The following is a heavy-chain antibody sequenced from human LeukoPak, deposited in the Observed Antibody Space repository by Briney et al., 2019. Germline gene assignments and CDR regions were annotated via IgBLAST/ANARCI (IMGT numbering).Heavy chain of an antibody. CDR2: IYHSGSA. D-gene: IGHD1-14*01. J-gene: IGHJ3*02. CDR3: ARAPAYDAFDI. V-gene: IGHV4-38-2*02. CDR1: GYSISSGYY. Sequence: SETLSLTCTVSGYSISSGYYWGWIRQPPGKGLEWIGSIYHSGSAYYNPSLKGRVTISVDTSKNQFSLKLSSVTAADTAVYYCARAPAYDAFDIWGQGTMVTVSS.